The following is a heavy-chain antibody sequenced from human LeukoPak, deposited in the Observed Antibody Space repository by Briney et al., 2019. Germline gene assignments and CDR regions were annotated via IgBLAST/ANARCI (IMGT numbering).Heavy chain of an antibody. J-gene: IGHJ4*02. Sequence: SETLSLTCSVSGGSVSSYYWSWIRQPPGKGLEWIGYVYYTGSTNYNPSLKSRVTMFEDKSKNQFSLRLYSVTVADTAVYYCARHFAYSSSSYFDYWGQGSLVAVSS. CDR2: VYYTGST. CDR1: GGSVSSYY. CDR3: ARHFAYSSSSYFDY. V-gene: IGHV4-59*08. D-gene: IGHD6-6*01.